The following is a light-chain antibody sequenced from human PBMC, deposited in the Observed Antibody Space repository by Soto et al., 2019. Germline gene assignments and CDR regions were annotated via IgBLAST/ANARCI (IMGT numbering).Light chain of an antibody. CDR1: QSIRTY. Sequence: EIVMTQSPATLSVSPGERATLFCRASQSIRTYLAWYQQKPGQAPRLLIYGPSTRATGIPARFSGSGSGTEFTLTVSSLQSEDFAVYYCQQYYNWPLTFGGGTKVEVK. CDR3: QQYYNWPLT. V-gene: IGKV3-15*01. J-gene: IGKJ4*01. CDR2: GPS.